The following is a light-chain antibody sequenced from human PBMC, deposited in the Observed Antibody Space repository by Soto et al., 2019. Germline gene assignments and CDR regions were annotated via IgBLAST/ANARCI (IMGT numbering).Light chain of an antibody. CDR1: QSISNY. CDR2: DAS. Sequence: EIVLTQSPATLSLSPGERATLSCRASQSISNYLAWYQQKPGQAPRLLIYDASNRATGIPARFRGSGSKTDVTLTISSLEPEDFAVYYCLQRGNWPLYTFGQGTKLEIK. V-gene: IGKV3-11*01. CDR3: LQRGNWPLYT. J-gene: IGKJ2*01.